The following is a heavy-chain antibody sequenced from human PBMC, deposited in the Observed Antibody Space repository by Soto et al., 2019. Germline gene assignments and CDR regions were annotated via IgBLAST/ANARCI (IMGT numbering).Heavy chain of an antibody. CDR1: RGIFHCSG. CDR2: IRFDGSNE. Sequence: VRLSCAVPRGIFHCSGTHWFRQAPGKGLEWVAIIRFDGSNEEYADSVKGRFTISRDNSKNTLYLQMNTLGAEDTAVYYCARDGIGGTVFRGYLDYWGRGTVVTVSS. CDR3: ARDGIGGTVFRGYLDY. J-gene: IGHJ4*02. V-gene: IGHV3-33*01. D-gene: IGHD1-7*01.